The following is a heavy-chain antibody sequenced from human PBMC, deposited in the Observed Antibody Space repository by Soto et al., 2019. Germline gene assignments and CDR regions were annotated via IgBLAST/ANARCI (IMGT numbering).Heavy chain of an antibody. CDR2: ISAYNGNT. J-gene: IGHJ4*02. CDR1: GYTFTTYA. V-gene: IGHV1-18*01. Sequence: QVQLVQSGAELKKPGASVKVSCKASGYTFTTYAISWVRQAPGQGLEWMGWISAYNGNTNYAQNLQGRVTMTTDTPTSTPYMELRSAAADAAYVCECAKDGPPFDYWGQGTLVTVSS. CDR3: AKDGPPFDY.